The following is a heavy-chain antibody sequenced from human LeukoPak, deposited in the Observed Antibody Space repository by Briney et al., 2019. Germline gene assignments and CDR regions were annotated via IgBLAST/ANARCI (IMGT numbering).Heavy chain of an antibody. V-gene: IGHV3-23*01. CDR2: ISGSGGST. Sequence: GGSLRLSCAASGFTFSSYAMSWVRQAPGKGLEWVSAISGSGGSTYYADSVKGRFTISRDNSKNTPYLQMNSLRAEDTAVYYCAKGKQWPPPYNWFDPWGQGTLVTVSS. J-gene: IGHJ5*02. D-gene: IGHD6-19*01. CDR3: AKGKQWPPPYNWFDP. CDR1: GFTFSSYA.